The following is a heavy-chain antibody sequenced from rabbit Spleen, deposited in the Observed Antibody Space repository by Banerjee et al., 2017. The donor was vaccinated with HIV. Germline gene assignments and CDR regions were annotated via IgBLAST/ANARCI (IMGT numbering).Heavy chain of an antibody. V-gene: IGHV1S40*01. J-gene: IGHJ6*01. CDR3: ARDTSSSFSSYGMDL. CDR1: GVSFSISSY. CDR2: IDPGSSGFT. D-gene: IGHD1-1*01. Sequence: QSLEESGGDLVKPGASLTLTCTASGVSFSISSYMCWVRQAPGKGLEWIACIDPGSSGFTYFATWAKGRFTISKTSSTTVTLQMTRLTAADTATYFCARDTSSSFSSYGMDLWGQGTLVTVS.